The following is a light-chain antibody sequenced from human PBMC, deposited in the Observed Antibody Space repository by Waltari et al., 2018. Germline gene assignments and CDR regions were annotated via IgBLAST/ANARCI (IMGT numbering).Light chain of an antibody. V-gene: IGLV4-69*01. CDR1: SGHSSNV. CDR3: QTGGHGTWV. J-gene: IGLJ3*02. CDR2: VNRDGSH. Sequence: QLVLTQSPSASASLGASVKLTCTLSSGHSSNVIAWLQQQPEKGPRYLMKVNRDGSHNKGDETPERFSGSSSGAERYLTISSLQSEDEADYYCQTGGHGTWVFGGGTKLTVL.